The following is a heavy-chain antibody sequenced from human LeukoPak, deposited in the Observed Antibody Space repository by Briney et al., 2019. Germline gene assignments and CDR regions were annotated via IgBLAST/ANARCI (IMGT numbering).Heavy chain of an antibody. J-gene: IGHJ4*02. CDR1: GFTFSDYY. D-gene: IGHD3-10*01. CDR3: TTLDTSGLFDY. V-gene: IGHV3-15*01. CDR2: IKSKTDGGTT. Sequence: GGSLRLSCAASGFTFSDYYMSWIRQAPGKGLEWVGRIKSKTDGGTTDYAAPVKGRFTISRDDSKNTLYLEMNRLETEDTAVYYCTTLDTSGLFDYWGQGTLVTVSS.